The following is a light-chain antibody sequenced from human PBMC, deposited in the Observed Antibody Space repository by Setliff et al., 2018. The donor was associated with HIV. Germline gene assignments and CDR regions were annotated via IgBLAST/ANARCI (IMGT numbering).Light chain of an antibody. CDR3: ASHRDTNTLEV. Sequence: QSVLTQHASVSGSHGQSITISCSGTNSDIGSHDYVSWYQQHPGKAPKLIIFSVTYRPSGVSDRFSGSTSGNTASLTISGLQPEDEADYYCASHRDTNTLEVFGTGTKVTVL. J-gene: IGLJ1*01. V-gene: IGLV2-14*03. CDR1: NSDIGSHDY. CDR2: SVT.